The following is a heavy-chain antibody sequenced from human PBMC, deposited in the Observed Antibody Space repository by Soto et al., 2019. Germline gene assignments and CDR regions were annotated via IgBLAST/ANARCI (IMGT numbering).Heavy chain of an antibody. Sequence: GGSLRLSCAASGFTFSSYAMSWVRQAPGKGLEWVSGIDGSGRNTYYAASVKGRFTISRDNSKNTLSVQMNGLRVEDTALYYCAKDGGSVCSGGTCYFQAPDYWGQGTLVTVSS. CDR1: GFTFSSYA. V-gene: IGHV3-23*01. CDR3: AKDGGSVCSGGTCYFQAPDY. J-gene: IGHJ4*02. CDR2: IDGSGRNT. D-gene: IGHD2-15*01.